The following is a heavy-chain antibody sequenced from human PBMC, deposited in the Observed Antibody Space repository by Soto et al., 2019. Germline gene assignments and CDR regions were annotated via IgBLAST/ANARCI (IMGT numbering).Heavy chain of an antibody. CDR3: ARDLAGAAAGYNWFDP. V-gene: IGHV1-69*13. CDR2: IIPIFGTA. Sequence: SVKGSCKGCAGTFSGYAISWVRQAPGQGLEWMGWIIPIFGTANYAQKFQGRVTITADESTSTAYMELSSLRSEDTAVYYCARDLAGAAAGYNWFDPWGQATLVTVPS. D-gene: IGHD6-13*01. J-gene: IGHJ5*02. CDR1: AGTFSGYA.